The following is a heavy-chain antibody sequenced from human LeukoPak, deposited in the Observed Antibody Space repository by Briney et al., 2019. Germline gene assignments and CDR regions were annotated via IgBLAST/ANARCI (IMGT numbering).Heavy chain of an antibody. J-gene: IGHJ4*02. CDR3: ARVKDYGDYVGTSIFDY. CDR2: IIIIFGTA. Sequence: SVKVSCKASGYTFTSYGISWVRQAPGQGLEWMGGIIIIFGTANYAQKFQGRATITADQSTSTAYMELRILRSDDTAVYYCARVKDYGDYVGTSIFDYWGQGTLVTVSS. D-gene: IGHD4-17*01. CDR1: GYTFTSYG. V-gene: IGHV1-69*13.